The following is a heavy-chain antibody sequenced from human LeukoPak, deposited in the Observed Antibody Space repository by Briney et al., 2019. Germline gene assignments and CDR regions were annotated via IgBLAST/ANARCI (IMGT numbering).Heavy chain of an antibody. CDR3: ARGYDFWSGYSLGEMFSAWVFDY. V-gene: IGHV3-48*04. J-gene: IGHJ4*02. Sequence: AGGSLGLSCAASGFTFSRYSMNWVRQAPGKGLEWVSFISSSSNTIDYADSVKGRFTISKDNANSSLYLQMNSLRAEDTAVYYCARGYDFWSGYSLGEMFSAWVFDYWGQGTLVTVSS. D-gene: IGHD3-3*01. CDR2: ISSSSNTI. CDR1: GFTFSRYS.